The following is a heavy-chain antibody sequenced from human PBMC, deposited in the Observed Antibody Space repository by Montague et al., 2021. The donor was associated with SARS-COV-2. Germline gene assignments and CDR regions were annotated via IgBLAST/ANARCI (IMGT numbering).Heavy chain of an antibody. CDR2: MNHSGST. D-gene: IGHD3-3*01. CDR3: ARGYQLRFLEWSSRQSTFDY. CDR1: GGSFSGYY. V-gene: IGHV4-34*01. Sequence: SETLSLTCAVYGGSFSGYYWSWIRQPPGKGLEWIGEMNHSGSTNYNPSLKSRVTISVDTSKNQFSLKLSPVTAADTAVYYCARGYQLRFLEWSSRQSTFDYWGQGTLVTVSS. J-gene: IGHJ4*02.